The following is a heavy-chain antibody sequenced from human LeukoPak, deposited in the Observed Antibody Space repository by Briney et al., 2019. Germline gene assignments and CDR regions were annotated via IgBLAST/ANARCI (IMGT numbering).Heavy chain of an antibody. D-gene: IGHD5-18*01. J-gene: IGHJ4*02. CDR2: ISYDGSNK. CDR1: GFTFSSYA. V-gene: IGHV3-30*04. Sequence: GRSLRLSCAASGFTFSSYAMHWVRQAPGKGLEWVAVISYDGSNKYYADSVKGRFTISRDNSKNTLYLQMNSLRAEDTAVYYCARGDDVDTANDYWGQGTLVTVSS. CDR3: ARGDDVDTANDY.